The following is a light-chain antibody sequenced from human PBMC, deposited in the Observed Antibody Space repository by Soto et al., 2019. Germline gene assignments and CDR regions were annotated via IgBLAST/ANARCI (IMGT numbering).Light chain of an antibody. CDR2: KAS. CDR3: QQDNRYWT. J-gene: IGKJ1*01. Sequence: DIQMTQSPSTLSASVGDRVTISCRASQSINTWLAWYQHRPGKAPKLLIYKASNLETGVPSRFSGSGSGTEFTLTISSLEPDDFATYYCQQDNRYWTFGQGTKVEMK. V-gene: IGKV1-5*03. CDR1: QSINTW.